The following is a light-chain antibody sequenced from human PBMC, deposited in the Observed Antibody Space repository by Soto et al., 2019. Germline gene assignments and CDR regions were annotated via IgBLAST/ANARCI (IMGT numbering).Light chain of an antibody. CDR2: DIS. Sequence: EIVMTQSPATLAVSPGEIATLCCRASQSVGNKVAWYQHKPGQTPRLIIYDISTRAAGVPARFSGSGYGTDFTLTISSLQSEDFAVYYCQQYNIWRSITLGQGTRLEIK. CDR3: QQYNIWRSIT. V-gene: IGKV3-15*01. CDR1: QSVGNK. J-gene: IGKJ5*01.